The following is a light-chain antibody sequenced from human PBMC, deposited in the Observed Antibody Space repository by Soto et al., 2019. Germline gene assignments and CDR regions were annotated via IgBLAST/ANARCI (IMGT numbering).Light chain of an antibody. Sequence: QSALTQPASVSGSLGQSITISCTGTSSDVGGYNYVSWYQQHPGKAPKLMIYEVSNRPSGVSNRFSGSKSGNTASLTISGLQAEDEADYYCSSYTSSSTPLVFGGGTKVTVL. CDR1: SSDVGGYNY. J-gene: IGLJ2*01. CDR3: SSYTSSSTPLV. V-gene: IGLV2-14*01. CDR2: EVS.